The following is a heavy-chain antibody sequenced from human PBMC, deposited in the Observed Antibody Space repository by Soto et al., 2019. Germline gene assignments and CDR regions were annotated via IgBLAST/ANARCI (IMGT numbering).Heavy chain of an antibody. D-gene: IGHD5-12*01. V-gene: IGHV3-66*01. J-gene: IGHJ4*02. CDR1: GFTVSSNY. CDR3: ARDSSGYTTGFDY. CDR2: IYSGGST. Sequence: PGGSLRLSCAASGFTVSSNYMSWVRQAPGKGLEWVSVIYSGGSTYYADSVKGRFTISRDNSKNTLYLQMNSLRAEDTAVYYCARDSSGYTTGFDYWGQGTLVTVSS.